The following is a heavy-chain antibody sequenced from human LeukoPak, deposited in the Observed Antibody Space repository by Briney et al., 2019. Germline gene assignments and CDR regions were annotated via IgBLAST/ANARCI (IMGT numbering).Heavy chain of an antibody. J-gene: IGHJ5*02. D-gene: IGHD5-12*01. Sequence: SPTLSLTSAISGDSVSRKSGAWDWITQSPSRGLEWLGRTYYMSKLYNTYAVSVKSRITINPDTSKEQFSLELDSVIPGETAVYYCASSLYSNYDIRFDPWGQGTVVTVSS. CDR2: TYYMSKLYN. V-gene: IGHV6-1*01. CDR3: ASSLYSNYDIRFDP. CDR1: GDSVSRKSGA.